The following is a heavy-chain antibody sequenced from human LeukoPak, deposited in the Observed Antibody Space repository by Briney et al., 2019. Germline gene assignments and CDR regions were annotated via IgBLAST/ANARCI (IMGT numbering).Heavy chain of an antibody. D-gene: IGHD3-10*01. CDR2: INHSGST. CDR1: GGSFSGYY. V-gene: IGHV4-34*01. CDR3: ARRLKNYYGSGTYYNIFDS. Sequence: SETLSLTCAVYGGSFSGYYWSWIRQPPGKGLEWIGEINHSGSTNYNPSLKSRVTISVDTSKNQFSLNLSSVTAADTAVYYCARRLKNYYGSGTYYNIFDSWGQGTLVTVSS. J-gene: IGHJ4*02.